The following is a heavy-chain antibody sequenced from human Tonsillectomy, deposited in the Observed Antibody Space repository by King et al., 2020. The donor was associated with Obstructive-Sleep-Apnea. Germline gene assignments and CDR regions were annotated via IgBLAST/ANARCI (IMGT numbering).Heavy chain of an antibody. CDR1: GFTFSSYA. J-gene: IGHJ4*02. CDR2: ISYDGSNK. V-gene: IGHV3-30*04. Sequence: VQLVESGGGVVQPGRSLRLSCAASGFTFSSYAMHWVRQAPGKGLEGVAVISYDGSNKYYADSVKGRFTISRDNSKNTLYLQMNSLRAEDTAVYYCARGSAFLSARVKIDYWGQGTLVTVSS. CDR3: ARGSAFLSARVKIDY. D-gene: IGHD5-18*01.